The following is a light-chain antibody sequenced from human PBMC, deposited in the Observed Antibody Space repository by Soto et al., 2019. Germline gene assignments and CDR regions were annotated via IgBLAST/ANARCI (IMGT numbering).Light chain of an antibody. J-gene: IGLJ1*01. Sequence: QSVLTQPASVSGSPGQSITISCTGTSSDVGGYNYVSWCQQHPGKAPKLMIYDVSNRPSGDSNRFSGSKSGNTASLTISGLQAEDEAHYYCSSYTSSSTYVFGTGTKLTVL. CDR2: DVS. V-gene: IGLV2-14*01. CDR3: SSYTSSSTYV. CDR1: SSDVGGYNY.